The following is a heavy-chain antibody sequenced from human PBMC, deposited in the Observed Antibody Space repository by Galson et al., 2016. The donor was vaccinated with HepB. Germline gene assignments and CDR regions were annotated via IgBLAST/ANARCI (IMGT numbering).Heavy chain of an antibody. Sequence: GTLSLTCHVSRDPITSCRCSWSWIRQPPGKGLEWIGAISYRGTTYDYPSLKSRLTVSVDTSKTQFSLKVGSVTAPDTAVYYCARSVNEAFDIWGRGTMVTVSS. CDR3: ARSVNEAFDI. V-gene: IGHV4-39*01. CDR2: ISYRGTT. D-gene: IGHD1-1*01. CDR1: RDPITSCRCS. J-gene: IGHJ3*02.